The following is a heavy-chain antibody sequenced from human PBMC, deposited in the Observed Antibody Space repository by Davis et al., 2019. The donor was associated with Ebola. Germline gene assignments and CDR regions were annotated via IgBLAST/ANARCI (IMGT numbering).Heavy chain of an antibody. CDR3: RARLDY. V-gene: IGHV3-23*01. CDR1: GSTFSDYA. J-gene: IGHJ4*03. CDR2: ITGSGGDT. Sequence: GGSLRLSCAVSGSTFSDYAMNRARQTPGKGLEWVSLITGSGGDTYYADSVKGRFTISRDNSENTLYLQMTSLRVEDTAVYYCRARLDYWGQGTTVTVSS.